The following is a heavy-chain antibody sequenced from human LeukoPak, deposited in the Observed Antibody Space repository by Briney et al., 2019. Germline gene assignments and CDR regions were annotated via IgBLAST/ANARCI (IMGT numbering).Heavy chain of an antibody. CDR2: ITSSSSYK. CDR3: AKASSGWYGSSVDY. D-gene: IGHD6-19*01. Sequence: GGSLRLSCAAPGFTFSNYNMNWVRQAPGKGLEWISSITSSSSYKFYADSVKGRFTISRDNAKNSLYLQMNSLRAEDMALYYCAKASSGWYGSSVDYWGQGTLVTVSS. J-gene: IGHJ4*02. V-gene: IGHV3-21*04. CDR1: GFTFSNYN.